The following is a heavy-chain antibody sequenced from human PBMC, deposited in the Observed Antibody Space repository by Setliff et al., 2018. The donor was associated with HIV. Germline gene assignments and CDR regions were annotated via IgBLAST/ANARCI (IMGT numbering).Heavy chain of an antibody. CDR1: GFTFSSYS. Sequence: PGGSLRLSCAASGFTFSSYSMNWVRQAPGKGLEWVSSISSSSSYIYYADSVKGRFTISRDNAKNSLYLQMNSLRAEDTAVYYCAREIAAAGTLLDYWGQGTLVTVSS. D-gene: IGHD6-13*01. CDR2: ISSSSSYI. J-gene: IGHJ4*02. V-gene: IGHV3-21*01. CDR3: AREIAAAGTLLDY.